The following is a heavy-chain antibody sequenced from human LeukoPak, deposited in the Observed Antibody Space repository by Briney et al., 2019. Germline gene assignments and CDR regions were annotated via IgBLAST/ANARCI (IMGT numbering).Heavy chain of an antibody. CDR2: IIPIFGTA. Sequence: SVKVSCKASGGTFSSYAISWVRQAPVQGLEWMGGIIPIFGTANYAQKFQGRVTITADESTSTAYMELSSLRSEDTAVYYCAREPSGWFPFDYWGQGTLVTVSS. CDR3: AREPSGWFPFDY. D-gene: IGHD6-19*01. V-gene: IGHV1-69*13. CDR1: GGTFSSYA. J-gene: IGHJ4*02.